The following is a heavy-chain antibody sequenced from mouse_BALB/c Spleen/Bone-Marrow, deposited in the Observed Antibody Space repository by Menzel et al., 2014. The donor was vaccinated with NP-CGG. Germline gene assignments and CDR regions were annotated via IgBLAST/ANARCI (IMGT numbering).Heavy chain of an antibody. D-gene: IGHD2-1*01. V-gene: IGHV1S137*01. CDR3: ASGNYYYAMDY. CDR1: GYTFTDYA. J-gene: IGHJ4*01. CDR2: ISTYYGDA. Sequence: VQLQQSGAELVRPGVSVKISCKGYGYTFTDYAMHWVKQSHAKSLEWIGVISTYYGDASYNQKFKGKATMTVDKSSSTAYMELARLTSEDSAIYYCASGNYYYAMDYWGQGTSVTVSS.